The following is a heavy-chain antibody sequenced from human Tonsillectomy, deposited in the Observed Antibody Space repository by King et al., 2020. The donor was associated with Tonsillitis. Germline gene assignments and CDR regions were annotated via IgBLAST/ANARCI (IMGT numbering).Heavy chain of an antibody. CDR1: GFTFSSSA. J-gene: IGHJ4*02. CDR3: AKMGGYYDSGSYGYFDY. CDR2: ISGSGGST. Sequence: VQLVESGGGLVQPGGSLRLSCAASGFTFSSSAMSWVRQAPGKGLEWVSAISGSGGSTYYADSVKCRFTISRDNSKNTLYLQMNNLRAEDTAVYYCAKMGGYYDSGSYGYFDYWGQGTLVTVSS. D-gene: IGHD3-10*01. V-gene: IGHV3-23*04.